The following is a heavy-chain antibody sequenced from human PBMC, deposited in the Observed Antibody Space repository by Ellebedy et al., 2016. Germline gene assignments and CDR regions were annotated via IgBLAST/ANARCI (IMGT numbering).Heavy chain of an antibody. CDR1: GFTFSSYG. D-gene: IGHD1-1*01. CDR3: ARDWTGTTNYYYGMDV. J-gene: IGHJ6*02. Sequence: GESLKISXAASGFTFSSYGMHWVRQAPGKGLEWVAVIWYDGSNKYYADSVKGRFTISRDNSKNTLYLQMNSLRAEDTAVYYCARDWTGTTNYYYGMDVWGQGTTVTVSS. CDR2: IWYDGSNK. V-gene: IGHV3-33*01.